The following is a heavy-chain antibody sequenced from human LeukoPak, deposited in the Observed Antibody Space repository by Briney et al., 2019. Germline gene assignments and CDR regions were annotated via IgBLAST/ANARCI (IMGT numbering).Heavy chain of an antibody. CDR2: INPNSGGT. J-gene: IGHJ4*02. D-gene: IGHD3-10*01. CDR3: ARTYYGSGSYYNFISDY. V-gene: IGHV1-2*06. Sequence: ASVKVSCKASGYTFTGYYLHWVRQAPGQGLEWMGRINPNSGGTNYAQKFQGRVTMTRDTSISTAYMELSRLRSDDTAVYYCARTYYGSGSYYNFISDYWGQGTLVTVSS. CDR1: GYTFTGYY.